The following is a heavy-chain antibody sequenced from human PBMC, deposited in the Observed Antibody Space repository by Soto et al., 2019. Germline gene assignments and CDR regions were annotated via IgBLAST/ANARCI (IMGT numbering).Heavy chain of an antibody. CDR2: INPNSGDT. CDR3: AREASAVVSLDY. V-gene: IGHV1-2*02. CDR1: GYIFTAYY. D-gene: IGHD2-15*01. Sequence: ASVTVSGKSSGYIFTAYYIHWVRQAPGQVLEWLGWINPNSGDTIYAQKFQDRVTMTCDTSVSTAYLELSSLSSDDTALYYCAREASAVVSLDYWGQGTLVTVFS. J-gene: IGHJ4*02.